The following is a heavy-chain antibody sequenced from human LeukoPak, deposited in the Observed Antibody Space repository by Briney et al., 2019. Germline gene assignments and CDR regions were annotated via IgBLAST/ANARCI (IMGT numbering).Heavy chain of an antibody. CDR3: ARGATIFGVVIGWFDP. CDR1: GGSISSGGYY. CDR2: IYHSGST. J-gene: IGHJ5*02. V-gene: IGHV4-30-2*01. Sequence: SETLSLTCTVSGGSISSGGYYWSWIRQPPGKGLEWIGYIYHSGSTYYNPSLKSRVTISVDRSKNQFSLKLSSVTAADTAVYYCARGATIFGVVIGWFDPWGQGTLVTVSS. D-gene: IGHD3-3*01.